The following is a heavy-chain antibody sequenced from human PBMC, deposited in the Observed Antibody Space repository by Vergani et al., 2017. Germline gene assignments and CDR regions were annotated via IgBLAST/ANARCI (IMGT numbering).Heavy chain of an antibody. Sequence: QVQLQESGPGLVKPSETLSLTCTVSNDSVSNTFYYWGWIRQTPGKGLEWIGSIYYSGSTYYNPSLESRVTISVDTSKNQFSLKLSSVTAADTAVYYCARAVSGTSPSYYFDYWGQGTLVTVSS. CDR2: IYYSGST. D-gene: IGHD2-2*01. V-gene: IGHV4-39*07. CDR3: ARAVSGTSPSYYFDY. CDR1: NDSVSNTFYY. J-gene: IGHJ4*02.